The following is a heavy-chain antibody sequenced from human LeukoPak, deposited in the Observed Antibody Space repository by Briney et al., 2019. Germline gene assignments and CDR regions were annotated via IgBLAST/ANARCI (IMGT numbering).Heavy chain of an antibody. J-gene: IGHJ2*01. Sequence: GGSLRLSCAASGFSFNDYGINWVRQTPGKGLEWVSSISSSSSYIYYADSVKGRFTISRDNAKNSLYLQMNSLRAEDTAVYYCARIEYSSSSAGANRPYVHYLGWYFDLWGRGTLVTVSS. V-gene: IGHV3-21*01. D-gene: IGHD6-6*01. CDR1: GFSFNDYG. CDR3: ARIEYSSSSAGANRPYVHYLGWYFDL. CDR2: ISSSSSYI.